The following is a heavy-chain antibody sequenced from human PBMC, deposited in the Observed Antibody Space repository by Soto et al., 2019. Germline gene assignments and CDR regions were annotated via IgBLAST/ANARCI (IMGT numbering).Heavy chain of an antibody. CDR1: GGSISSYY. CDR3: ARDRVYYDFWSGYHYYYYYGMDV. CDR2: IYYSGST. D-gene: IGHD3-3*01. J-gene: IGHJ6*02. V-gene: IGHV4-59*01. Sequence: SETLSLTCTVSGGSISSYYWSWVRQPPGKGLEWIGYIYYSGSTNYNPSLKSRVTISVDTSKNQFSLKLSSVTAADTAVYYCARDRVYYDFWSGYHYYYYYGMDVWGQGTTVTVSS.